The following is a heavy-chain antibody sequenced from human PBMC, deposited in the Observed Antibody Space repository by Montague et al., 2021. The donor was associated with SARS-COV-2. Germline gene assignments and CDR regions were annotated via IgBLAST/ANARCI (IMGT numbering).Heavy chain of an antibody. CDR1: GGSINHY. V-gene: IGHV4-59*11. CDR3: ARSQWHNWYFDL. D-gene: IGHD2-8*01. Sequence: TLSLPCTVSGGSINHYWSWIRQPPGKGLEWIGYIYYDGCSNYNPSLRSRVTISMQTSRNQVPLRLSSVTAADTALYYCARSQWHNWYFDLWGRGTLVTVSS. CDR2: IYYDGCS. J-gene: IGHJ2*01.